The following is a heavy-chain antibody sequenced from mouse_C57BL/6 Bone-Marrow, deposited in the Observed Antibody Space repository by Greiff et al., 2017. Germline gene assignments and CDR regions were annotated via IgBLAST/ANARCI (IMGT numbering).Heavy chain of an antibody. CDR3: ATIPPCSYFDY. CDR1: GYTFTSYG. V-gene: IGHV1-81*01. CDR2: IYPRSGNT. Sequence: VQLVESGAELARPGASVKLSCKASGYTFTSYGISWVKQRTGQGLEWIGEIYPRSGNTYYNEKFKGKATLTADKSSSTAYMELRSLTSEDSAVYLCATIPPCSYFDYWGQGTTLTVSS. J-gene: IGHJ2*01.